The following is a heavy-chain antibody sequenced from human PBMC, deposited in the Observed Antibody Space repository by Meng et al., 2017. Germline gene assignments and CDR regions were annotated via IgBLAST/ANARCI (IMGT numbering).Heavy chain of an antibody. CDR3: ARDGVGATEGYFDY. V-gene: IGHV1-69*06. D-gene: IGHD1-26*01. J-gene: IGHJ4*02. CDR1: GGTFSSYA. Sequence: QVQVVPAGVALKKPGSSVKVSCKASGGTFSSYAISWVRQAPGQGLEWMGGIIPIFGTANYAQKFQGRVTITADKSTSTAYMELSSLRSEDTAVYYCARDGVGATEGYFDYWGQGTLVTVSS. CDR2: IIPIFGTA.